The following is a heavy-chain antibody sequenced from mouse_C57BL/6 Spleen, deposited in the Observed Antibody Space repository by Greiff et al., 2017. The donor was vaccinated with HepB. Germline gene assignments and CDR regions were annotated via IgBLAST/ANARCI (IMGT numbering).Heavy chain of an antibody. CDR3: TREEGGYAMDY. CDR2: ISSGGDYI. Sequence: EVQGVESGEGLVKPGGSLKLSCAASGFTFSSYAMSWVRQTPEKRLEWVAYISSGGDYIYYADTVKGRFTISRDNARNTLYLQMSSLKSEDTAMYYCTREEGGYAMDYWGQGTSVTVSS. J-gene: IGHJ4*01. V-gene: IGHV5-9-1*02. CDR1: GFTFSSYA.